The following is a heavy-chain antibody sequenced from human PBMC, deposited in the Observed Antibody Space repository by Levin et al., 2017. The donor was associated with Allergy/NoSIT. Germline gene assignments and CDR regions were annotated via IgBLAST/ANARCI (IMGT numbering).Heavy chain of an antibody. D-gene: IGHD3-22*01. CDR2: INPIGGST. V-gene: IGHV1-46*01. CDR3: ARELNYYDSCGTFDY. CDR1: GYTFTSYY. J-gene: IGHJ4*02. Sequence: ASVKVSCKASGYTFTSYYMYWVRQAPGQGLEWLGLINPIGGSTTYAQKFQGRVTMTRDTSTSTVYMELSSLRSEDTAVYYCARELNYYDSCGTFDYWGQGTLVTVSS.